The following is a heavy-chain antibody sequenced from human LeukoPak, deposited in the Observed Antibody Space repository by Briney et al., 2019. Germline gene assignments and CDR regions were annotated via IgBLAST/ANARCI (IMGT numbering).Heavy chain of an antibody. Sequence: PGGSLRLSCAASGFTFSSYAMSWVRQAPGKGLEWVSAISGSGGSTYYADSVKGRFTISRDNAKNSLYLQMNSLRAEDTAVYYCVKYRGVDDAFDIWGQGTMVTVSS. CDR2: ISGSGGST. V-gene: IGHV3-23*01. D-gene: IGHD3-10*01. J-gene: IGHJ3*02. CDR3: VKYRGVDDAFDI. CDR1: GFTFSSYA.